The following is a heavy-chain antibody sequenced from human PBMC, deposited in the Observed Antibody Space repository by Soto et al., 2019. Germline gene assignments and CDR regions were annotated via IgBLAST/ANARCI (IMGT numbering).Heavy chain of an antibody. Sequence: QVQSVQSGAEVKKPGASVKGSCKASGYTVISYGISWVRQAPGQGREWMGWISAHNGNTNYAQKFQGRVTMTTDTSTSTAYMELMSLRSDDTAVYYCARIDYWGFDYWGQGTLVTFSS. CDR3: ARIDYWGFDY. V-gene: IGHV1-18*04. D-gene: IGHD3-16*01. J-gene: IGHJ4*02. CDR2: ISAHNGNT. CDR1: GYTVISYG.